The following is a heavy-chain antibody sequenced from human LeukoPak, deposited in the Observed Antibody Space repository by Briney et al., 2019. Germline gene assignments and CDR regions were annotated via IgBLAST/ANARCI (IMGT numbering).Heavy chain of an antibody. Sequence: PSETLSLTCTVSSGSISSYYWSWIRQPAGKGLEWIGRIYTDGSTSYNPSLKSRVTMSVDTSKKQFSLKLSSVTAADTAVYYCARGVGSFGDDPRDAFDIWGQGTMVTVSS. V-gene: IGHV4-4*07. J-gene: IGHJ3*02. CDR1: SGSISSYY. D-gene: IGHD4-17*01. CDR2: IYTDGST. CDR3: ARGVGSFGDDPRDAFDI.